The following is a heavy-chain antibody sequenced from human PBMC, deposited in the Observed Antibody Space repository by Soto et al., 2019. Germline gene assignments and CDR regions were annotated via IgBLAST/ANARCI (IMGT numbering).Heavy chain of an antibody. CDR1: GFTFDEYD. V-gene: IGHV3-9*01. D-gene: IGHD2-8*02. J-gene: IGHJ6*02. Sequence: EVQLVESGGGLVQPGRSLRLSCGASGFTFDEYDMHWVRQAPGKGLEWVSGISWNSGTIGYADSVKGRFTISRDNAKNSLYLQMSSLRAEDTALYYCAKSTGGTANGMDVWGQGTTVTVSS. CDR3: AKSTGGTANGMDV. CDR2: ISWNSGTI.